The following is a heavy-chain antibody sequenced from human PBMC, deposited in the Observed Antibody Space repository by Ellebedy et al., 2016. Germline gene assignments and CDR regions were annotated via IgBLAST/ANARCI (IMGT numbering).Heavy chain of an antibody. J-gene: IGHJ4*02. CDR1: GFTFTNYW. V-gene: IGHV5-10-1*01. CDR3: VRRSLCSGGSCTPDY. Sequence: GESLKISCKGSGFTFTNYWINWVRQMPGKGLERMGNIDPSDSYTNYNSAFQGHVTISVDKSISTASLQWSSLKASDTAIYYCVRRSLCSGGSCTPDYWGQGTLVTVSS. D-gene: IGHD2-15*01. CDR2: IDPSDSYT.